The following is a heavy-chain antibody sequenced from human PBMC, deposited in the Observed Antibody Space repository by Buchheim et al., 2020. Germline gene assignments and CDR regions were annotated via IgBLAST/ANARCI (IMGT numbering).Heavy chain of an antibody. CDR2: VYYSGST. J-gene: IGHJ5*02. V-gene: IGHV4-31*03. Sequence: QVQLQESGPGLVEPSQTLSLTCTVSGVSISSGDYYWNWIRQRPGKGLEWIGYVYYSGSTYHNLSLQSRVTISVDTSKNQFSLKLSSVSDADTAVYYCARNGEPGATSWFDPWGQGIL. D-gene: IGHD1-26*01. CDR3: ARNGEPGATSWFDP. CDR1: GVSISSGDYY.